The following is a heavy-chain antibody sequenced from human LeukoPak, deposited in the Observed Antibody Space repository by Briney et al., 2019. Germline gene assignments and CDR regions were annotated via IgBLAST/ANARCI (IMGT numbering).Heavy chain of an antibody. V-gene: IGHV3-30*03. CDR3: ARDIESVRSSPGYYFDY. CDR2: ISYDGSNK. J-gene: IGHJ4*02. D-gene: IGHD6-6*01. Sequence: PGRSLRLSCAASGFTFSSYAMHWVRQAPGKGLEWVTVISYDGSNKHYADSVKGRFTISRDNSKNTLYLQMNSLRAEDSAVYYCARDIESVRSSPGYYFDYWGQGTLVTVSS. CDR1: GFTFSSYA.